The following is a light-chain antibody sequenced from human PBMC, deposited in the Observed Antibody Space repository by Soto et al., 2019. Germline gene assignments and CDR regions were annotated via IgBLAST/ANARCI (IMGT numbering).Light chain of an antibody. Sequence: ELVLTQSPSTLSLSPGERATLSCRASQSVNSYLAGYQQQCGQAPRLLIYDTSNMAPGIPDRFSGSGSGTDFTLTIRNLEPDDFAVYYCQQRTSWPTFGQGNRLEIK. CDR1: QSVNSY. J-gene: IGKJ2*01. CDR3: QQRTSWPT. V-gene: IGKV3-11*01. CDR2: DTS.